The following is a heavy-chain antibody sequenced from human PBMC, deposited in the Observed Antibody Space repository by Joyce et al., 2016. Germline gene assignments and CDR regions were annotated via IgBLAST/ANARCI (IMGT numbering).Heavy chain of an antibody. CDR2: INPNSGAT. Sequence: QVQLVQSGADVKKPGASVKVSCKTSGYTFTVHYLHWVRQAPGQGLEWMGGINPNSGATKYAQKFQGGVTMTRDTSISTAYVELSRLKSDDTAVYFCARGPQIVVLPGTVRHDYFDPWGQGTLVTVSS. V-gene: IGHV1-2*02. J-gene: IGHJ5*02. CDR3: ARGPQIVVLPGTVRHDYFDP. CDR1: GYTFTVHY. D-gene: IGHD2-2*01.